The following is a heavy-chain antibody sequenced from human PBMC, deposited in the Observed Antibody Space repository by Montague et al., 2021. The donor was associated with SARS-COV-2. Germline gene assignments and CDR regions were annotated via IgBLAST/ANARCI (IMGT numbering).Heavy chain of an antibody. Sequence: SETPSLTCTVAGGSISRYSWTWIRQPPGKGLEWIGYIYNSGSTNXXPSLTSRVTISVDTSKNQFSLKLSSVAAADTAVYYCARVGRGSSWYEVAFDIWGQGTMVTVSS. CDR1: GGSISRYS. J-gene: IGHJ3*02. D-gene: IGHD6-13*01. CDR3: ARVGRGSSWYEVAFDI. V-gene: IGHV4-59*01. CDR2: IYNSGST.